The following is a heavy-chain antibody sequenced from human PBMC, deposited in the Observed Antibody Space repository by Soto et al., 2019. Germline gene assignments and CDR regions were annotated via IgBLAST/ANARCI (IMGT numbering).Heavy chain of an antibody. Sequence: SETLSLTCAVYGGSFSGYYWSWIRQPPGKGLEWIGEINHSGSTNYNPSLESRVTISVDTSKNQFSLKLTSLTAADTAMYYCARGDQCTSTSCYPYYFDSWGQGTLVTVSS. J-gene: IGHJ4*02. CDR3: ARGDQCTSTSCYPYYFDS. CDR1: GGSFSGYY. V-gene: IGHV4-34*01. CDR2: INHSGST. D-gene: IGHD2-2*01.